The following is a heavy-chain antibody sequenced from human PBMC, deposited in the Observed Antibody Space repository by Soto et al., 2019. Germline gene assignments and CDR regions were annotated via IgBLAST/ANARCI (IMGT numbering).Heavy chain of an antibody. Sequence: ASVKVSCKASGFSFSDYFMHWVRQAPGQGLEWMGIINPSGGSTSYAQKFQGRVTMTRDTSTSTVYMELSSLRSEDTAVYYCARGRGSGYYYDSSGYYPPYYFDYWGQGTLVTVSS. J-gene: IGHJ4*02. CDR2: INPSGGST. V-gene: IGHV1-46*01. CDR1: GFSFSDYF. CDR3: ARGRGSGYYYDSSGYYPPYYFDY. D-gene: IGHD3-22*01.